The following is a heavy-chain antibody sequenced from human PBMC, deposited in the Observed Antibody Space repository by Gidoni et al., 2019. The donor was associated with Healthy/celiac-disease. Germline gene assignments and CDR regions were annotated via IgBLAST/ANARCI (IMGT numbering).Heavy chain of an antibody. CDR1: GFPFRTAW. CDR2: IKSESDGGTT. J-gene: IGHJ4*02. CDR3: TTRGRIVGAHQIDY. V-gene: IGHV3-15*02. D-gene: IGHD1-26*01. Sequence: EVQLVESGGALVKPGGSLRLSCAASGFPFRTAWMTWVRQAPGKGRAWVGRIKSESDGGTTDYAAPVKGRFTISRHDSKNTVYLQMNSLKTEDTAVYYCTTRGRIVGAHQIDYWGQGTLVTVSS.